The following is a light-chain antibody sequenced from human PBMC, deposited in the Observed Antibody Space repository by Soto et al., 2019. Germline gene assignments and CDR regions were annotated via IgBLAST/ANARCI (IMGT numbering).Light chain of an antibody. V-gene: IGLV1-40*01. J-gene: IGLJ3*02. CDR3: QSYDSSLSGWV. Sequence: QSVLTQPPSVSGAPGQRVTISCTGSSSNIGAGYVVHWYQQLPGTAPKLLIYGNSNRPSRVPDRFSGSKSGTSASLAITGLQAEDEADYYCQSYDSSLSGWVFGGGTKLTVL. CDR1: SSNIGAGYV. CDR2: GNS.